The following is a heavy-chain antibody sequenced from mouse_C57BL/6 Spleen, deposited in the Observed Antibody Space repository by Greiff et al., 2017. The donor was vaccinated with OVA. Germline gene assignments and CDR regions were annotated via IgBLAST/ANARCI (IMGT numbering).Heavy chain of an antibody. Sequence: DVHLVESEGGLVQPGSSMKLSCTASGFTFSDYYMAWVRQVPEKGLEWVANINYDGSSTYYLDSLKSRFIISRDNAKNILYLQMSSLKSEDTATYYCARFSNYDDWYFDVWGTGTTVTVSS. D-gene: IGHD2-5*01. CDR1: GFTFSDYY. V-gene: IGHV5-16*01. CDR3: ARFSNYDDWYFDV. CDR2: INYDGSST. J-gene: IGHJ1*03.